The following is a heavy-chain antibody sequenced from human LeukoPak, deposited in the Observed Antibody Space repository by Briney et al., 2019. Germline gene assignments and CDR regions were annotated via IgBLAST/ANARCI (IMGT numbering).Heavy chain of an antibody. J-gene: IGHJ4*02. CDR3: ARGSNYYFDSSADYPRY. D-gene: IGHD3-22*01. Sequence: PSVKVSCKASGYTFTTYFMHWVRQAPGQGLERMGIINPSGGSTSYAQKFQDRVTMTRDTSKSTVYMEMSSLRSEDTAVYFCARGSNYYFDSSADYPRYWGQGTLVTVSS. CDR1: GYTFTTYF. CDR2: INPSGGST. V-gene: IGHV1-46*01.